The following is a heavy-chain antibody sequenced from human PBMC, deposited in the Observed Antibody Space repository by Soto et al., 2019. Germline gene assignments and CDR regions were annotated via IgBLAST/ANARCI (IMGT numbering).Heavy chain of an antibody. CDR3: ARAMDYGDDLDFDY. D-gene: IGHD4-17*01. V-gene: IGHV4-4*02. Sequence: QVQLQESGPGLVKPSGTLSLTCAVSGGSISSSNWWSWVRQHPGQGLEWIGEIYHSGSTNYNPSLKSRVTISVDKSKNQFSLKLSSVTAADTAVYYCARAMDYGDDLDFDYWGQGTLVTVSS. J-gene: IGHJ4*02. CDR1: GGSISSSNW. CDR2: IYHSGST.